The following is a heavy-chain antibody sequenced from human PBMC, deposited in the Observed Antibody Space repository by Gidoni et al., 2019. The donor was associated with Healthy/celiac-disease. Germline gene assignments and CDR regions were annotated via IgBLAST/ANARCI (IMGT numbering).Heavy chain of an antibody. CDR2: IYHSGST. CDR1: GGSISSGGYS. Sequence: QLQLQESGSGLVKPSQTLSLTCAVTGGSISSGGYSWSWIRQPPGKGLEWIGYIYHSGSTYYNPSLKSRVTISVDRSKNQFSLKLSSVTAADTAVYYCARGLGSGYFINWFDPWGQGTLVTVSS. D-gene: IGHD3-22*01. V-gene: IGHV4-30-2*01. CDR3: ARGLGSGYFINWFDP. J-gene: IGHJ5*02.